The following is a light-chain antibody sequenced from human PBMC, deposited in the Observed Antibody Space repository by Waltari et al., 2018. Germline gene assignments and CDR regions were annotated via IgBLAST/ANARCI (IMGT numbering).Light chain of an antibody. CDR1: QDISNY. J-gene: IGKJ4*01. CDR2: KAS. Sequence: DIQLTQSPSSLSASVGDRVTITCRASQDISNYLAWYQHKPGKAPNLLIYKASSLHSGVPSRFSGSGSGTEFTLTISSLQPEDFAFYYCQQRNSDPLTFGGVTKVEIK. V-gene: IGKV1-9*01. CDR3: QQRNSDPLT.